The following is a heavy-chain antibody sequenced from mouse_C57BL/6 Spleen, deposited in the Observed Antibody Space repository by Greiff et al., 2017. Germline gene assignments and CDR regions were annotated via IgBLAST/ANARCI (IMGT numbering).Heavy chain of an antibody. V-gene: IGHV3-6*01. D-gene: IGHD2-4*01. CDR3: AHDYDGSWFAY. Sequence: EVQVVESGPGLVKPSQSLSLTCSVTGYSITSGYYWNWIRQFPGNKLEWMGYISYDGSNNYNPSLKNRISITRDTSKNQFFLKLNSVTTEDTATYYCAHDYDGSWFAYWGQGTLVTVSA. CDR2: ISYDGSN. J-gene: IGHJ3*01. CDR1: GYSITSGYY.